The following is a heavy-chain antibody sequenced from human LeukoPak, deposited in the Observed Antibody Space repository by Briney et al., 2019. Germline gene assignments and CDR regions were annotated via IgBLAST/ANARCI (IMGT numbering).Heavy chain of an antibody. CDR2: IKQDGREK. J-gene: IGHJ6*03. V-gene: IGHV3-7*01. CDR3: ARADSSIAARLSRSSIFNYYYFMDV. Sequence: GGSLRLSCAASGFTFISYWMSWVRQAPGKGLEWVANIKQDGREKYYVDSVKGRFTISRDNAKNSLYLQMNSLRAEDTAVYYCARADSSIAARLSRSSIFNYYYFMDVWGKGTTVTVSS. D-gene: IGHD6-6*01. CDR1: GFTFISYW.